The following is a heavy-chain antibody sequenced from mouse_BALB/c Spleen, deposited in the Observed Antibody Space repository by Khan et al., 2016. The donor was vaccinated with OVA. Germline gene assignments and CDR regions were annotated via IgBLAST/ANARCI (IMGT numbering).Heavy chain of an antibody. CDR3: ATSYFCGYYFDY. J-gene: IGHJ2*01. CDR1: GFTFSSYG. D-gene: IGHD1-1*01. V-gene: IGHV5-17*02. Sequence: EVELVESGGGLVQPGGSRKLSCTASGFTFSSYGMHWVRQAPEKGLEWVAYISGDGSTIYYSDTVKGRFTISRDNPKNTLFLQMTSLMSEDTARYYCATSYFCGYYFDYWGPGTTLTVSS. CDR2: ISGDGSTI.